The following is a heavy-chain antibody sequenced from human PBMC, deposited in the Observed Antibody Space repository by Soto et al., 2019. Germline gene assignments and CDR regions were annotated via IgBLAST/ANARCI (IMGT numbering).Heavy chain of an antibody. J-gene: IGHJ6*02. Sequence: QVQLVQSGAEVKKPGSSVKVSCKASGGTFSRYTFTWVRQAPGQGLEWMGRIIPILDIPNYAQNFQGRVTITADKSTSTAYMGLSSVRSDDTAVYYCASHFTGVLVLGTSPPGGDNYGWDVWGQGTTVTVSS. V-gene: IGHV1-69*02. CDR2: IIPILDIP. CDR3: ASHFTGVLVLGTSPPGGDNYGWDV. D-gene: IGHD2-8*02. CDR1: GGTFSRYT.